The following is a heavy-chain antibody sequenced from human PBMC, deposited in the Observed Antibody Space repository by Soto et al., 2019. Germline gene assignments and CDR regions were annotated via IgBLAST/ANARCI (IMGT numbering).Heavy chain of an antibody. D-gene: IGHD3-9*01. CDR2: ITGGGGRT. Sequence: PGGSLRLSCAASGFTFNSFAMTWVRQAPGKGLEWVSLITGGGGRTYYADSVKGRFTASRDNSKNTVYLQMNSLRAEDTAIYYCAKNSRKNNLTPDFWGQGTLVTVSS. CDR1: GFTFNSFA. CDR3: AKNSRKNNLTPDF. V-gene: IGHV3-23*01. J-gene: IGHJ4*02.